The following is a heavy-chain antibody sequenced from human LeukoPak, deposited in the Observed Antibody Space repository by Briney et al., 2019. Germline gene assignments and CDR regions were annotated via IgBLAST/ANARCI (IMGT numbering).Heavy chain of an antibody. V-gene: IGHV4-38-2*02. Sequence: SETLSLTCTVSNYSISSSHYWGWIPQSPGKGLEWIGSIYHSGGSTFYNPSPESRITISVDTSKNQFSLKLNSVTAADTAVYYCARDHTTLTGHIQYFDPWGQGTLVTVSS. CDR2: IYHSGGST. D-gene: IGHD1-14*01. CDR1: NYSISSSHY. J-gene: IGHJ5*02. CDR3: ARDHTTLTGHIQYFDP.